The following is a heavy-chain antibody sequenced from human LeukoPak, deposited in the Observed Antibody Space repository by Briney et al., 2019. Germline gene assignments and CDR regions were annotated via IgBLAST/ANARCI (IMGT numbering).Heavy chain of an antibody. Sequence: GGSLRLSCAASGFTFSSYAMSWVRQAPGKGLEWVPAISGSGGSTYYADSVKGRFTISRDNSKNTLYLQMNSLRAEDTAVYYCARDLTWFGELFEVGGSGIDDYWGQGTLVTVSS. CDR3: ARDLTWFGELFEVGGSGIDDY. V-gene: IGHV3-23*01. D-gene: IGHD3-10*01. J-gene: IGHJ4*02. CDR2: ISGSGGST. CDR1: GFTFSSYA.